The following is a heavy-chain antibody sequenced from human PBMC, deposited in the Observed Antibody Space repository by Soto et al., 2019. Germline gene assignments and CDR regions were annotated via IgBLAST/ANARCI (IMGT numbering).Heavy chain of an antibody. CDR1: GFTFSSYA. Sequence: GGSLRLSCAASGFTFSSYAMSWVRQAPGKGLEWVSAISGSGGSTYYADSVKGRFTISRDNSKNTLYLQMNSLRAEDTAVYYCAKSYYDFWSGSTTGTCYYWGQGTLVTVSS. J-gene: IGHJ4*02. CDR3: AKSYYDFWSGSTTGTCYY. D-gene: IGHD3-3*01. V-gene: IGHV3-23*01. CDR2: ISGSGGST.